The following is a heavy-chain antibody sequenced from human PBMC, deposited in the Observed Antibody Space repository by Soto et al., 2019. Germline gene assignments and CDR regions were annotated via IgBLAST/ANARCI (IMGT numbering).Heavy chain of an antibody. J-gene: IGHJ4*02. CDR3: ARVARVGYGELLY. CDR1: GDFISNHY. D-gene: IGHD3-10*01. CDR2: IDYSGNT. V-gene: IGHV4-59*11. Sequence: SETLSLTCTVSGDFISNHYWNWIRQPPGGGLEWIAYIDYSGNTNYNPSLKSRVTISLDTSKNQLSLKLNSVTAADTAVYYCARVARVGYGELLYWGQGILVTVSS.